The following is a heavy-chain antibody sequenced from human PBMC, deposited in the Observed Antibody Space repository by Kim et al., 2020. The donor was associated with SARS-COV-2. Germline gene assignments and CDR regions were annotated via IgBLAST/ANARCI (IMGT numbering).Heavy chain of an antibody. J-gene: IGHJ6*02. CDR2: ISWNSGSI. D-gene: IGHD3-10*01. Sequence: GGSLRLSCAASGFTFDDYAMHWVRQAPGKGLEWVSGISWNSGSISYADSVKGRFTISRDNAKNSLYLQMNSLRAEDTALYYCAKDVYYYGSGSYPPNYYYYGMDVWGQGTTVTVSS. CDR3: AKDVYYYGSGSYPPNYYYYGMDV. CDR1: GFTFDDYA. V-gene: IGHV3-9*01.